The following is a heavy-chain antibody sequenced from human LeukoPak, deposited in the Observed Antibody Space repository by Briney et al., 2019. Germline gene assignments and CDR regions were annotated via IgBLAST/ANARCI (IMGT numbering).Heavy chain of an antibody. Sequence: GGSLRLSCAASGFTFGNYAMNWVRQAPGKGLEWVSSLSSSGGNPNYADSVKGLFTISRHNSKNTLFMQMTGPRAEDTALYSCAKCARTPEGGSGWCNWFDTWGQGTQVTVSS. V-gene: IGHV3-23*01. CDR2: LSSSGGNP. CDR3: AKCARTPEGGSGWCNWFDT. CDR1: GFTFGNYA. J-gene: IGHJ5*02. D-gene: IGHD3-3*01.